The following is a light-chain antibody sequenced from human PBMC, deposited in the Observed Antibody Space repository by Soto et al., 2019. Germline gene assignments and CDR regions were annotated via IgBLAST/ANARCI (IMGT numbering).Light chain of an antibody. CDR3: QQLNSYPHIT. J-gene: IGKJ3*01. V-gene: IGKV1-9*01. CDR2: AAS. CDR1: QGISSY. Sequence: DIQLTQSPSFLSASVGDRVTITCRASQGISSYLAWYQQKPWKAPKLLIYAASTLQSGVPSRFSGSGSGTEFTLTISSLQPEDFATYYCQQLNSYPHITFGPGTKVDIK.